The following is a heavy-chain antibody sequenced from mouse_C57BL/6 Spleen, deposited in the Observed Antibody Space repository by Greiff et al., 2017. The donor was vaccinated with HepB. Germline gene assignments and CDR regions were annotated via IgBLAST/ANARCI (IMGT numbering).Heavy chain of an antibody. Sequence: EVQLVESGGGLVKPGGSLKLSCAASGFTFSDYGMHWVRQAPEKGLEWVAYISSGSSTIYYADTVKGRFTISRDNAKNTLFLQMTSLRSEDTAMYYCARVYGNYAMDYWGQGTSVTVSS. J-gene: IGHJ4*01. CDR1: GFTFSDYG. V-gene: IGHV5-17*01. CDR2: ISSGSSTI. D-gene: IGHD2-1*01. CDR3: ARVYGNYAMDY.